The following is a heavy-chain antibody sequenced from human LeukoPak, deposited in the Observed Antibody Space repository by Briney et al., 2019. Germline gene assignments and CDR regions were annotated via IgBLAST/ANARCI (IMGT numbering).Heavy chain of an antibody. CDR1: GFTFSSYA. Sequence: GGSLRLSCAASGFTFSSYAMSLVRQAPGKGLEWVSAISGSGGSTYYADSVKGRFTISRDNSKNTLYLQMNSLRAEDTAVYYCAKGDWNDGGFFDYWGQGTLVTVSS. CDR2: ISGSGGST. CDR3: AKGDWNDGGFFDY. J-gene: IGHJ4*02. D-gene: IGHD1-1*01. V-gene: IGHV3-23*01.